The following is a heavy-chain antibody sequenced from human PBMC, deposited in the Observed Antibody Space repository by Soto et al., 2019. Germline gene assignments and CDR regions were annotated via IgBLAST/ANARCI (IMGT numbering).Heavy chain of an antibody. D-gene: IGHD3-9*01. Sequence: QVQLVESGGGVVQPGGSLRLSCAASGFTFSYYGFHWVRQAPGKGLEWVAVMHTGGNEKYYVDSVEGRFTVSRDDSRNMVYLEMNGLRAEDTAEYFCARDADTTGHYSHFDLWGRGALVAVS. CDR1: GFTFSYYG. V-gene: IGHV3-33*08. J-gene: IGHJ4*02. CDR2: MHTGGNEK. CDR3: ARDADTTGHYSHFDL.